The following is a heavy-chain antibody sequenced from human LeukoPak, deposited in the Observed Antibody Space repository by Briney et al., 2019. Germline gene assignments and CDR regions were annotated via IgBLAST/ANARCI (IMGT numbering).Heavy chain of an antibody. V-gene: IGHV5-51*01. Sequence: GESLNISCKGSGYSFTSYWIGWVRQMPGKGLEWMGIIYPGDSDTRYSPSFQGQVTISADKSISTAYLQWSSLKASDTAMYYCARHNRVEMATIDYWGQGTLVTVSS. J-gene: IGHJ4*02. D-gene: IGHD5-24*01. CDR1: GYSFTSYW. CDR3: ARHNRVEMATIDY. CDR2: IYPGDSDT.